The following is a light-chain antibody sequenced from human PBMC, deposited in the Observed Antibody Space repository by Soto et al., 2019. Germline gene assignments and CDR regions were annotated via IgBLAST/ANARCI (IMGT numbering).Light chain of an antibody. CDR3: QQYGYLVT. V-gene: IGKV3-20*01. CDR2: GAS. J-gene: IGKJ4*01. Sequence: EIVLTQSPGTLSLSPGEKATLSCRPSKGITNNYLAWYQQKPGRAHRLLIYGASSRATGIPDRFSGSGSGTDFTLTISGLEPEDFAMYYCQQYGYLVTFGGGTKVEIK. CDR1: KGITNNY.